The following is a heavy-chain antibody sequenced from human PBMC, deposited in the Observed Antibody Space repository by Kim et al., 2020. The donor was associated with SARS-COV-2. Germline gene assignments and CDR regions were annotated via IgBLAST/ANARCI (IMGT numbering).Heavy chain of an antibody. CDR3: ARVFDFDWLLYRSYYFDY. D-gene: IGHD3-9*01. Sequence: GGSLRLSCAASGFTFSSYSMNWVRQAPGKGLEWVSYISSSSSTIYYADSVKGRFTISRDNAKNSLYLQMNSLRDEDTAVYYCARVFDFDWLLYRSYYFDYWRQGTLVTVSS. CDR2: ISSSSSTI. CDR1: GFTFSSYS. V-gene: IGHV3-48*02. J-gene: IGHJ4*02.